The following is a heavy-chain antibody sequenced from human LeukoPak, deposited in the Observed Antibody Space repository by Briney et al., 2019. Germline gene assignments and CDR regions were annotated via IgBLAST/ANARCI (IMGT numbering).Heavy chain of an antibody. D-gene: IGHD6-19*01. CDR3: VRDQGWYYFDY. Sequence: GGSLRLSCEASGFNFRIYWMHWVRQAPGKGLVWVSRVNSDGASTNYADSVKGRFTISRDNAKNRLYLQMSSLRADDTAVYYCVRDQGWYYFDYWGQGALVTVSS. V-gene: IGHV3-74*01. J-gene: IGHJ4*02. CDR2: VNSDGAST. CDR1: GFNFRIYW.